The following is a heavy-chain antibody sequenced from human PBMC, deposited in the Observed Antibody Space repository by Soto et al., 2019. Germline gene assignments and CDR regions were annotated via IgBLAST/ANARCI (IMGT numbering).Heavy chain of an antibody. CDR1: GGSISSYY. V-gene: IGHV4-59*01. CDR2: IYYSGST. D-gene: IGHD5-18*01. CDR3: ARLPGYSYGYAYYYGMDV. J-gene: IGHJ6*02. Sequence: SETLTLTCTVSGGSISSYYWSWIRQPPGKGLEWIGYIYYSGSTNYNPSLKSRVTISVDTSKNQFSLKLSSVTAADTAVYYCARLPGYSYGYAYYYGMDVWGQGTTVTVSS.